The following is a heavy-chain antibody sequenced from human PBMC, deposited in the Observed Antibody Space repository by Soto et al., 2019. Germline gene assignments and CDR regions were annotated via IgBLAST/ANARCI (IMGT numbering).Heavy chain of an antibody. CDR3: AIGQVPLDV. Sequence: QVQLVESGGGVVQPGRSLRLSCAASGFTFSSYGMHWVRQAPGKGLEWVAVIWYDGSNKYYADSVKGRFTISRDNSKNTLYLQMNSLRAEDTAVYYCAIGQVPLDVWGQGTTVTVSS. CDR1: GFTFSSYG. J-gene: IGHJ6*02. D-gene: IGHD1-1*01. V-gene: IGHV3-33*01. CDR2: IWYDGSNK.